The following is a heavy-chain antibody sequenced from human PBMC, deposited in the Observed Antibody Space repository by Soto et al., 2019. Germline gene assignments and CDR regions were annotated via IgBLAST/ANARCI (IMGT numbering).Heavy chain of an antibody. CDR1: GFAFSSYW. CDR3: SRDKMGATADY. Sequence: EVQLVESGGGLVQPGGSLRLSCAASGFAFSSYWMHWVRQAPGKGLVWVSRINSVGSSTSYADSVKGRFTVSRDNAKNTLYLQMYGLRGDDTAVYYCSRDKMGATADYWGQGSLVTISS. CDR2: INSVGSST. V-gene: IGHV3-74*01. D-gene: IGHD1-26*01. J-gene: IGHJ4*02.